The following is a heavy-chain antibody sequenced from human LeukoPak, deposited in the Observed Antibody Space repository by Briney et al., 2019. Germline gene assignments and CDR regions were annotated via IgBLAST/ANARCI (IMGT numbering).Heavy chain of an antibody. J-gene: IGHJ4*02. CDR3: ARDPPVFDY. V-gene: IGHV3-21*01. CDR2: ISGSSYYI. Sequence: GGSLRLSCAASGFTFSSYTINWVRQAPGKGLEWVSSISGSSYYIYHADSVRGRFTISRDNAKNSVYLQMNSLRAEDTAVYYCARDPPVFDYWGQGTLVTVSS. CDR1: GFTFSSYT.